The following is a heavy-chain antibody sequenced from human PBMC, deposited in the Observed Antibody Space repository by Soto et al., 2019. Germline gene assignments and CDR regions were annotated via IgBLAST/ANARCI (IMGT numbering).Heavy chain of an antibody. V-gene: IGHV4-4*02. CDR1: GDSVISNWW. D-gene: IGHD6-19*01. CDR2: MLHSGST. J-gene: IGHJ5*02. Sequence: QLQLQESGPGLVKPSGTLSLTCAVSGDSVISNWWWGWVRQSPGKGVEWIADMLHSGSTNYSPSLESRVTLSVDKSKHQFSLKMNSVTAADTAVYFCVRSPGWYKIDPWGQGILVTVSS. CDR3: VRSPGWYKIDP.